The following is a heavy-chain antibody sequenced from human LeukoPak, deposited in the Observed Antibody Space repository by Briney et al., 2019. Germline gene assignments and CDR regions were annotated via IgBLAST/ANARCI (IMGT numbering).Heavy chain of an antibody. J-gene: IGHJ3*02. D-gene: IGHD3-3*02. Sequence: GGSLRLSCAASGFTFDDSAMHWVRPAPGKGLEWVSGISWDSGRIVYGDSVKGRFTISRDNAKNSLYLQMNSLRAEDMALYYCAKDSHSDIFGAFDIWGQGTMVTVSS. CDR2: ISWDSGRI. CDR1: GFTFDDSA. V-gene: IGHV3-9*03. CDR3: AKDSHSDIFGAFDI.